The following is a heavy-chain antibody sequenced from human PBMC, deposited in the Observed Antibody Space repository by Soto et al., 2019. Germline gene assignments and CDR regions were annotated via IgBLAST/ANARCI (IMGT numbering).Heavy chain of an antibody. CDR3: ARECSGGSCYPGMDV. V-gene: IGHV3-21*01. J-gene: IGHJ6*02. D-gene: IGHD2-15*01. CDR1: GFNFNSYT. Sequence: LRLSCAASGFNFNSYTINWVRQAPGKRLEWLSSISSSGYIFSTDSVRGRFTISRDNAKNSVYLQINSLRAEDTAVYFCARECSGGSCYPGMDVWGQGTTVTVSS. CDR2: ISSSGYI.